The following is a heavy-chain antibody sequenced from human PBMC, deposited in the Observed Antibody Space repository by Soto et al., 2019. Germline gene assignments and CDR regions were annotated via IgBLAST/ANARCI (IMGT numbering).Heavy chain of an antibody. CDR2: IIPIFGTA. CDR1: GGTFSSYA. D-gene: IGHD5-18*01. CDR3: ASHSYGYFPHYYHGMDV. Sequence: QVQLVQSGAEVKKPGSSVKVSCKASGGTFSSYASSWVRQAPGQGLEWMGGIIPIFGTANYAQKFQGRVTITADESTSTAYMEMSRLRSEDTAVYYCASHSYGYFPHYYHGMDVWGQGTTVTVSS. V-gene: IGHV1-69*12. J-gene: IGHJ6*02.